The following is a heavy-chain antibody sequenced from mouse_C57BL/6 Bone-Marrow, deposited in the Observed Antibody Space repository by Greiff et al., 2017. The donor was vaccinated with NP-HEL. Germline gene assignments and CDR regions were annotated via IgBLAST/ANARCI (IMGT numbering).Heavy chain of an antibody. CDR2: IDPENGDT. CDR1: GFTIKDDY. Sequence: EVQLQQSGAELVRPGASVKLSCTASGFTIKDDYMHWVKQRPEQGLEWIGWIDPENGDTEYASKFQGKATITVDKSSNTAYLQLSSLTSDDTAGYYCTTCGDYWGQGTTLTVSS. J-gene: IGHJ2*01. CDR3: TTCGDY. V-gene: IGHV14-4*01.